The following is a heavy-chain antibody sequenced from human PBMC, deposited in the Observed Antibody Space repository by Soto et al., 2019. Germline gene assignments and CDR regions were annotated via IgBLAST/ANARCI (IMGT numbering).Heavy chain of an antibody. Sequence: SETLSLTCTVSGHSISSSTYXWGWLRQPPGRGLEWIGYIYHSGSTYYNPSLKSRVTISVDRSKNQFSLKLSSVTAADTAVYYCAAGGGLPRYYWGQGTLVTVSS. J-gene: IGHJ4*02. CDR1: GHSISSSTYX. V-gene: IGHV4-39*07. CDR3: AAGGGLPRYY. D-gene: IGHD5-12*01. CDR2: IYHSGST.